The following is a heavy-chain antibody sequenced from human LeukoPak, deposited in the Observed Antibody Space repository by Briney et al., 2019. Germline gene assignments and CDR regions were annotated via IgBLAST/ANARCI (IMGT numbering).Heavy chain of an antibody. V-gene: IGHV4-59*01. CDR1: GGSISSYY. Sequence: SETLSLTCSVSGGSISSYYWSWIRQPPGKGLEWIGYIYYTGTSYNPSLKSRVTISADTSKNQFSLNLSSVTAADTAVYYCASRKLGNDYWGQGTLVTVSS. CDR2: IYYTGT. CDR3: ASRKLGNDY. D-gene: IGHD7-27*01. J-gene: IGHJ4*02.